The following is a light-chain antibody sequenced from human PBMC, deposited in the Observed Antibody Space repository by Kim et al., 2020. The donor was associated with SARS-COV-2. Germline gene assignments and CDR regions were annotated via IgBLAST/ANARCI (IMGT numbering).Light chain of an antibody. V-gene: IGLV6-57*03. CDR1: SGSIASSN. CDR3: QSYDSSKDCV. Sequence: TVTTSGTRSSGSIASSNGHWCQQRPVSAPSTVIYDDNERPSGGPARFSGSIDSSSNTASLTISGLRTEDEADYYCQSYDSSKDCVFGGGTQLTVL. J-gene: IGLJ3*02. CDR2: DDN.